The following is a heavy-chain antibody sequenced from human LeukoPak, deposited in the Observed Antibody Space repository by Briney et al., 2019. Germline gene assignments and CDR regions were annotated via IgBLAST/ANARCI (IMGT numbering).Heavy chain of an antibody. CDR3: ARDNYGDYAFDY. Sequence: SVKVSCKASGGTFSSYAISWVRQAPGQGLEWMGRIIPILGMANYAQKFQGRVTITADKSTSTAYMELSSLRSEDTAVYYCARDNYGDYAFDYWGQGTLVTVSS. J-gene: IGHJ4*02. V-gene: IGHV1-69*04. CDR2: IIPILGMA. CDR1: GGTFSSYA. D-gene: IGHD4-17*01.